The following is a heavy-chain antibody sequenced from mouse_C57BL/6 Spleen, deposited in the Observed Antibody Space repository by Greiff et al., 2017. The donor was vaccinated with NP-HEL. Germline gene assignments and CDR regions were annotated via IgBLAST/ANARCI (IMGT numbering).Heavy chain of an antibody. V-gene: IGHV1-78*01. CDR3: ARSHYYGSPSFAY. Sequence: VMLVESDAELVKPGASVKISCKVSGYTFTDHTIHWMKQRPEQGLEWIGYIYPRDGSTKYNEKFKGKATLTADKSSSTAYMQLNSLTSEDSAVYFCARSHYYGSPSFAYWGQGTLVTVSA. D-gene: IGHD1-1*01. CDR1: GYTFTDHT. J-gene: IGHJ3*01. CDR2: IYPRDGST.